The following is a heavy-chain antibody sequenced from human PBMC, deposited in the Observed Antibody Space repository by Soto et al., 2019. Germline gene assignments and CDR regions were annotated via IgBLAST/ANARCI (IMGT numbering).Heavy chain of an antibody. CDR2: IHYSGST. V-gene: IGHV4-59*01. CDR1: GDSISRYY. J-gene: IGHJ4*02. Sequence: QVQLQASGPGLVKPSETLSLTCTVSGDSISRYYWGWIRQPPGKGLEWIGYIHYSGSTSYNPSLNSRVTISVDTSKNQFSLKMNSVTAADTAVYYCARTGGTANYWGQGTLVTVSS. CDR3: ARTGGTANY. D-gene: IGHD2-8*02.